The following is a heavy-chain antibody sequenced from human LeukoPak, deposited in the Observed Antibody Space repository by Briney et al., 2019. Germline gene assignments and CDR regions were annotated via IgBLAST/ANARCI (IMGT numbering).Heavy chain of an antibody. CDR2: INSVSTI. CDR3: ARSVAGSFDY. V-gene: IGHV3-48*03. J-gene: IGHJ4*02. CDR1: GFTLSSYE. D-gene: IGHD6-19*01. Sequence: GGSLRLSCAASGFTLSSYEMNWVRQAPGKGLEWVSYINSVSTIHYADSVKGRFTISRDNAKNSVYLQMKSLRAEDTAVYYCARSVAGSFDYWGQGTLVTVSS.